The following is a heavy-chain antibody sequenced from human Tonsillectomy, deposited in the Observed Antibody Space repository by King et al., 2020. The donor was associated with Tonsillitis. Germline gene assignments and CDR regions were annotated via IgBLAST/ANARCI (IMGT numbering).Heavy chain of an antibody. CDR2: INPNSGGT. CDR3: ATLEHFDY. J-gene: IGHJ4*02. D-gene: IGHD1/OR15-1a*01. V-gene: IGHV1-2*02. Sequence: QLVQSGAEVKKPGASVKVSCMASGHTFTGYYIHWVRQAPGRGLEWMGWINPNSGGTNYAQKFQGRVTMTRDTSINTDYMELSSLRSEDTAVFYCATLEHFDYWGQGTLVTVSS. CDR1: GHTFTGYY.